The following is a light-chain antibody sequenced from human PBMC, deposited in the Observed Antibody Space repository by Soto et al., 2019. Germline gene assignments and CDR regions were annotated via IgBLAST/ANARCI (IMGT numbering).Light chain of an antibody. CDR1: SSDVGAYDF. V-gene: IGLV2-14*03. CDR3: SSYTTSSTRV. J-gene: IGLJ1*01. Sequence: QSALAQPASVSGSPGQSITISCTGTSSDVGAYDFVSWYQQHPDKAPKLMIYEVSNRPSGVSYSFSGSKSVNTATLTISGLKAEDEADYYCSSYTTSSTRVFGTGTKLTVL. CDR2: EVS.